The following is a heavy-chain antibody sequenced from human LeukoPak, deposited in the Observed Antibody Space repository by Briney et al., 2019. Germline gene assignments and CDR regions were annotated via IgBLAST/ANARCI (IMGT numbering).Heavy chain of an antibody. J-gene: IGHJ4*02. CDR1: GFTFSSYA. Sequence: GGSLRLSCVASGFTFSSYAMSWVRQAPGKGLEWVSGISAGGDTTYTADSVRGRFTISRDNSNNTLYLQMNTLTAEDTAVYYCAGISYSGTWPVGYWGQGALVTITA. D-gene: IGHD6-25*01. CDR2: ISAGGDTT. V-gene: IGHV3-23*01. CDR3: AGISYSGTWPVGY.